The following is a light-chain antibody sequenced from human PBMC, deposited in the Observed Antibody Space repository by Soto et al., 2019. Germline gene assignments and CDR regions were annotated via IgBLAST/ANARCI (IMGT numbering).Light chain of an antibody. CDR3: GTWDSSLLAVL. CDR1: SSNIGNNY. CDR2: END. V-gene: IGLV1-51*01. J-gene: IGLJ2*01. Sequence: QSVLTQPPSVSAAPGQKVTISCSGSSSNIGNNYVSWFQQFPGTAPKLLIYENDKRPSGIPDRFSASKTGTSGTLVITGLQTADEADYYCGTWDSSLLAVLFGGGTKLTVL.